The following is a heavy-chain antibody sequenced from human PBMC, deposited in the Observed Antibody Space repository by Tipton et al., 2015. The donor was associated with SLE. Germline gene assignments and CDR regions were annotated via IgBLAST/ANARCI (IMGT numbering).Heavy chain of an antibody. D-gene: IGHD2/OR15-2a*01. Sequence: LRLSCAVYGGSFSGYYWSWIRQPPGKGLECIGEINHSGSTNYNPSLKSRVTISVDTSKNQFSLKLSSVTAADTAVYYCASYLYYFDYWGQGTLVTVSS. CDR2: INHSGST. CDR3: ASYLYYFDY. J-gene: IGHJ4*02. V-gene: IGHV4-34*01. CDR1: GGSFSGYY.